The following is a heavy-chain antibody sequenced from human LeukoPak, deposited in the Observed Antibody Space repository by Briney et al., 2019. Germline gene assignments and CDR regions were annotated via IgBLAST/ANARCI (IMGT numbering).Heavy chain of an antibody. CDR3: ARDRPSYDFWSGYSPYYYYGMDV. J-gene: IGHJ6*02. Sequence: PGGSLRLSCAASGFTFSSYWMSWVRQAPGKGLEWVSSISSSSSYIYYADSVKGRFTISRDNAKNSLYLQMNSLRAEDTAVYYCARDRPSYDFWSGYSPYYYYGMDVWGQGTTVTVSS. CDR2: ISSSSSYI. D-gene: IGHD3-3*01. CDR1: GFTFSSYW. V-gene: IGHV3-21*01.